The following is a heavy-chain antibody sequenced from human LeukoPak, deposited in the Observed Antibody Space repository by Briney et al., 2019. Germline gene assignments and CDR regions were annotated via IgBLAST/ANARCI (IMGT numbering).Heavy chain of an antibody. D-gene: IGHD2-21*01. CDR2: ISSSGTTI. CDR3: AKDSPIELWLPDAFDI. J-gene: IGHJ3*02. Sequence: PGGSLRLSCAASGFTFSSYGMNWVRQAPGKGLEWVSYISSSGTTIYYADSVKGRFTISRDNSKNTLYLQMNSLRAEDTAVYYCAKDSPIELWLPDAFDIWGQGTMVTVSS. V-gene: IGHV3-48*01. CDR1: GFTFSSYG.